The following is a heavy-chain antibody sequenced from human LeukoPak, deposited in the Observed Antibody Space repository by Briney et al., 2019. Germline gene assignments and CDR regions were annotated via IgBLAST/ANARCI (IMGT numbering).Heavy chain of an antibody. J-gene: IGHJ6*03. V-gene: IGHV1-69*06. CDR3: ARGYCSGGSCYPVRGYYYYYMDV. Sequence: GASVKVSCKASGGTFSSYAISWVRQAPGQGLEWMGGIIPIFGTANYAQKFQGRVTITADKSTSTAYMELSSLRSEDTAVYYCARGYCSGGSCYPVRGYYYYYMDVWGKGTTVTVSS. CDR1: GGTFSSYA. CDR2: IIPIFGTA. D-gene: IGHD2-15*01.